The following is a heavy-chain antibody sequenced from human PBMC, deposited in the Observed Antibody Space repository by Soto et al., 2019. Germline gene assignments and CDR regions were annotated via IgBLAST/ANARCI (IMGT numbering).Heavy chain of an antibody. CDR1: GFTFSSYA. D-gene: IGHD5-18*01. CDR2: ISGSGGST. CDR3: AKDIYSYGPPTGPIDY. J-gene: IGHJ4*02. Sequence: EVQLLESGGDLVQPGGSLRLSCAASGFTFSSYAMSWVRQAPGKGLEWVSAISGSGGSTYYADSVKGRFTISRDNSKNTLYLQMNSLRAEDTAVYYCAKDIYSYGPPTGPIDYWGQGTLVTVSS. V-gene: IGHV3-23*01.